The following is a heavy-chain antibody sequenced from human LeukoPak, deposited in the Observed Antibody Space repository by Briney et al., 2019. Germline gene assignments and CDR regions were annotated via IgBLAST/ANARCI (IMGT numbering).Heavy chain of an antibody. V-gene: IGHV4-59*01. J-gene: IGHJ6*03. Sequence: PSETLSLTCTVSGGSISSYYWSWIRQPPGKGLEWIGYIYYSGSTNYNPSLKSRVTISVDTSKNQFSLKLNSVTAADTAVYFCARTTEGGYAYDYFYYYYMDVWGKGTTVTISS. CDR1: GGSISSYY. CDR2: IYYSGST. CDR3: ARTTEGGYAYDYFYYYYMDV. D-gene: IGHD5-18*01.